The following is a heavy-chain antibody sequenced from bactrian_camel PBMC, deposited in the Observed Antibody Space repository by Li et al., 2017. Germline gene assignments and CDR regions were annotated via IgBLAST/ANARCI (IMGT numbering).Heavy chain of an antibody. D-gene: IGHD3*01. CDR2: FYSDGIQT. Sequence: HVQLVESGGGLVQPGGSLRLSCAASGFTFSRYYMSWVRQAPGNGLEWVSSFYSDGIQTYYADSVKGRFTVSRDNANNTVNLMMNSLKPEDTAMYYCAATSYGLILSCSAALADFGYWGQGTQVTVS. V-gene: IGHV3-2*01. CDR3: AATSYGLILSCSAALADFGY. CDR1: GFTFSRYY. J-gene: IGHJ6*01.